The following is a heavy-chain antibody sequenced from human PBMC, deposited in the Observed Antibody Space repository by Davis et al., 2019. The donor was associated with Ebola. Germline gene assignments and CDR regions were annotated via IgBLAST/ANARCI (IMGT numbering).Heavy chain of an antibody. V-gene: IGHV1-2*02. D-gene: IGHD2-2*01. CDR2: INPNSGGT. CDR3: AREYCSSTSCYFDY. CDR1: GYTFTSYY. Sequence: ASVKVSCKASGYTFTSYYMHWVRQAPGQGLEWMGWINPNSGGTNYAQKFQGRVTMTRDTSISTAYMELSRLRSDDTAVYYCAREYCSSTSCYFDYWGQGTLVTVSS. J-gene: IGHJ4*02.